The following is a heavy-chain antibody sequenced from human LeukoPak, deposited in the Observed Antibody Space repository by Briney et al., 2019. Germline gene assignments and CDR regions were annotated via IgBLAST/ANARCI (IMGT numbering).Heavy chain of an antibody. CDR1: GDRVSSNSVA. CDR2: TYYRSKWYN. Sequence: SQTLSLTCPISGDRVSSNSVAWNWIRQSPSRGLEWLGRTYYRSKWYNDYAVSVKSRIIINADTSKKQFSLHLKSVTPEDTAVYYCAREKYGDYPALDYWGQGNLVTVSS. V-gene: IGHV6-1*01. J-gene: IGHJ4*02. D-gene: IGHD4-17*01. CDR3: AREKYGDYPALDY.